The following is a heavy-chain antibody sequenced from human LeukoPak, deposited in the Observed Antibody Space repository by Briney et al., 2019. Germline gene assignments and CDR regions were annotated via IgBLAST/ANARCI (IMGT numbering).Heavy chain of an antibody. CDR3: AKDRTIIAAAPDY. J-gene: IGHJ4*02. Sequence: GGSLRLSCAASGFTFSSYGMHWVRQAPGKGLEWVAVISYDGSNKYYADSVKGRFTISRDTSKNTLYLQMNSLRAVDTAVYYCAKDRTIIAAAPDYWGQGTLVTVSS. CDR1: GFTFSSYG. D-gene: IGHD6-13*01. V-gene: IGHV3-30*18. CDR2: ISYDGSNK.